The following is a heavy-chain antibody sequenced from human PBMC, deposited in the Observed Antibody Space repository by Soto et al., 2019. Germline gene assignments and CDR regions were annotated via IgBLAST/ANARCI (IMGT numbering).Heavy chain of an antibody. V-gene: IGHV2-5*02. CDR3: AHGGNRITIFGVAHPYNWLDP. CDR1: GFSLSTSGVG. J-gene: IGHJ5*02. D-gene: IGHD3-3*01. Sequence: QITLKESGPTLVKPTQTLTLTCTFSGFSLSTSGVGVGWIRQPPGKALEWLALIYWDDDKRYSPSLKSRLTITKDTSKNQVVLTMTDMDPVDTATYYCAHGGNRITIFGVAHPYNWLDPWGQGTLVTVSS. CDR2: IYWDDDK.